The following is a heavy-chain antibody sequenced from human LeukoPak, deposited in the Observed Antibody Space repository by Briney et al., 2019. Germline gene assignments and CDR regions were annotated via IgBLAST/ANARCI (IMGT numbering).Heavy chain of an antibody. CDR3: ARDLTMIRYGGNHNFDY. CDR2: IWYGGSNK. Sequence: PGRSLRLSCAASGFTFSSYGMHWVRQAPGKGLEWVAVIWYGGSNKYYADSVKGRFTISRDNSKNTLYLQMNSLRAEDTAVYYCARDLTMIRYGGNHNFDYWGQGTLVTVSS. D-gene: IGHD4-23*01. V-gene: IGHV3-33*08. J-gene: IGHJ4*02. CDR1: GFTFSSYG.